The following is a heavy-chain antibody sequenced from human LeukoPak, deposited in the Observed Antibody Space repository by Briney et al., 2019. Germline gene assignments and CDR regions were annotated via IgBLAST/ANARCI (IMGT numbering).Heavy chain of an antibody. CDR1: GGSISSYY. V-gene: IGHV4-4*07. D-gene: IGHD3-10*01. Sequence: KTSETLSLTCTVSGGSISSYYWSWIRQPAGKGLEWIGRIYTSGSTNYNPSLKSRVTMSVDTSKNQFSLKLSSVTAADTAVYYCARELTMVRGVTSHYYYYYMDVWGKGTTVTISS. J-gene: IGHJ6*03. CDR3: ARELTMVRGVTSHYYYYYMDV. CDR2: IYTSGST.